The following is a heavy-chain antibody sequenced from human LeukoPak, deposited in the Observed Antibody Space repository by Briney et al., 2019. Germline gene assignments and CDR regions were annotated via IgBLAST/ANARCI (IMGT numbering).Heavy chain of an antibody. CDR2: INPNTGGT. D-gene: IGHD3-10*01. V-gene: IGHV1-2*02. Sequence: PVASVKVSCKASGYTFTGYYMHWVRQAPGQGLEWMGLINPNTGGTNYAQRFQGRVTMTRDTSISTAYMELSRLRSDDTAVYYCAREFLGKGYFDYWGQGTLVTVSS. J-gene: IGHJ4*02. CDR3: AREFLGKGYFDY. CDR1: GYTFTGYY.